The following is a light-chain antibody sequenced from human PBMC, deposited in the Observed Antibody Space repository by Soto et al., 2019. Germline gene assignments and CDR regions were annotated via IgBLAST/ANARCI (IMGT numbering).Light chain of an antibody. J-gene: IGKJ2*01. V-gene: IGKV3-20*01. CDR2: GAS. CDR3: QLYGTSPMYI. Sequence: EIVLTQSPGTLSLSPGERATLSCRASQSVSSTSLAWYHQKPGQPPRLLIYGASSRATGIPDRFSGSGSGTEFTLTIRRVETEDFAVYYCQLYGTSPMYIFGQGTKLEI. CDR1: QSVSSTS.